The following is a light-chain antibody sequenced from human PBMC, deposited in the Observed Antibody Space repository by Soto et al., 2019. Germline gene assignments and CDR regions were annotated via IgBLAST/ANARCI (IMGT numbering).Light chain of an antibody. CDR3: QQYNKWRT. Sequence: EIVMTQSPATLSVSPGERATLSCRASQSVTNNLAWYQQKPGQAPRLLIYGASARAPGIPTRFSGSGSGTEFTLTISNLQSEGVAVYYRQQYNKWRTFGQGTKVEI. V-gene: IGKV3-15*01. CDR1: QSVTNN. J-gene: IGKJ1*01. CDR2: GAS.